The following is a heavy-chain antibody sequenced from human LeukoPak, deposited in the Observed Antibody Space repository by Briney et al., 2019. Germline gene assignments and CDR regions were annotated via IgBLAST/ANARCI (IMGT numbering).Heavy chain of an antibody. CDR1: GFTFSSYA. Sequence: GGSLRLSCAASGFTFSSYAMNWVRQAPGKGLDWVSAINGGGSYIYYADSVKGRFTISRDNSRNTLYLHMNSLRGEDAAVYYCAKGLDYGGNSGPEYWGQGTLVTVSS. CDR2: INGGGSYI. J-gene: IGHJ4*02. CDR3: AKGLDYGGNSGPEY. V-gene: IGHV3-23*01. D-gene: IGHD4-23*01.